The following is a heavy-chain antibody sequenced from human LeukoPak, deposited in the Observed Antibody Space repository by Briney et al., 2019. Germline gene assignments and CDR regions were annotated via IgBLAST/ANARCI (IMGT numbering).Heavy chain of an antibody. CDR2: ISSSSSYI. CDR1: GFTFSSYS. D-gene: IGHD5-18*01. Sequence: PGGSLRLSCAASGFTFSSYSMNWVRQAPGKGLEWVSSISSSSSYIYYADSVKGRFTISRDNAKNSLYLQMNSLRAEDTAVYYCARDHTAMATSWFDPWGQGTLVAVSS. CDR3: ARDHTAMATSWFDP. V-gene: IGHV3-21*01. J-gene: IGHJ5*02.